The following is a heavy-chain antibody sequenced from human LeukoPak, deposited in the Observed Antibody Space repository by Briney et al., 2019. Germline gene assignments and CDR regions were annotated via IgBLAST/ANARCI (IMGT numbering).Heavy chain of an antibody. CDR1: GFTFSSYA. D-gene: IGHD2-15*01. Sequence: GGSLRLSCAASGFTFSSYAMHWVRQAPGKGLEWVAVISYDGSNKYYADSVKGRFTISRDNAKNSLYLQMNSLRAEDTAVYYCATQYCSGGSCYYPPDYWGQGTLVTVSS. CDR2: ISYDGSNK. CDR3: ATQYCSGGSCYYPPDY. J-gene: IGHJ4*02. V-gene: IGHV3-30-3*01.